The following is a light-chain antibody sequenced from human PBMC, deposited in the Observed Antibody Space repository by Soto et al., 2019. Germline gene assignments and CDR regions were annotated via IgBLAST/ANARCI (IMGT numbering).Light chain of an antibody. V-gene: IGLV2-14*03. J-gene: IGLJ2*01. Sequence: QSVLTQPASVSGPPGQTITISCTGSSSDVGGYNYVSWYQQHHPGKAPKLMIYDVSNRPSGVSNRFSGSKSGNTASLTISGLQAEDEADYYCSSYTTSSTVVFGGGTKVTVL. CDR1: SSDVGGYNY. CDR2: DVS. CDR3: SSYTTSSTVV.